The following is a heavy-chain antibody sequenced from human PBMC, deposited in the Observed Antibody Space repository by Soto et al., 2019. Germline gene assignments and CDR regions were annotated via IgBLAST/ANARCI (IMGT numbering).Heavy chain of an antibody. D-gene: IGHD3-10*01. CDR2: IDWDDDK. CDR1: GFSPSTCGMC. J-gene: IGHJ4*02. CDR3: ARIPVGRFGEYYFDY. Sequence: SGPTLVKPTQNLTLTCTLSGFSPSTCGMCVSLVRPPPRKAPEWLALIDWDDDKYYSTSLKTRLTISKYTAKNQVVLTMTNMYPVDTATYYCARIPVGRFGEYYFDYWGQGTLVTVSS. V-gene: IGHV2-70*20.